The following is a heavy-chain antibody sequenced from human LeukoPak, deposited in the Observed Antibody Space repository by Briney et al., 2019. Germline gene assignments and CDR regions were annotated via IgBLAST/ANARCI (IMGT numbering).Heavy chain of an antibody. J-gene: IGHJ4*02. CDR3: AKGGKWDVTPFDY. Sequence: AGGSLRLSCAASGFSFRSHWMSWVRQAPGKGLEWVSTISGGGGSTYYADSVKGRFTISRDNSKNTLYLQVNSLRAEYTAVYYCAKGGKWDVTPFDYWGQGTLVTVSS. V-gene: IGHV3-23*01. CDR2: ISGGGGST. CDR1: GFSFRSHW. D-gene: IGHD1-26*01.